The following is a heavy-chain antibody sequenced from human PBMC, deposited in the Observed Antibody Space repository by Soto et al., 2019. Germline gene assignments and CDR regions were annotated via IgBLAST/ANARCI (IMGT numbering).Heavy chain of an antibody. CDR2: IKSKGGGETT. D-gene: IGHD1-1*01. CDR1: GFNFNVAW. V-gene: IGHV3-15*01. CDR3: TKVLELPPNGAFDI. J-gene: IGHJ3*02. Sequence: EGQLVESGGRLVEPGGSLRLSCAASGFNFNVAWMNWVRQAPGKGLEWLGRIKSKGGGETTEYVAFVKGRFTISREDSKNTRCLQMNSLKGEDTAVYYCTKVLELPPNGAFDIWGQGTMVTGSS.